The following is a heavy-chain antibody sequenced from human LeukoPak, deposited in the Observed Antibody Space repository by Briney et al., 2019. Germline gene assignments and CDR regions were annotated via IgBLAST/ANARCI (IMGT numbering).Heavy chain of an antibody. J-gene: IGHJ6*04. Sequence: GGSLRLSCAASGFTFNTYSMNWVRQAPGKGLEWVSYISSGSSYIYYADSVRGRFTISRDNSKNTLYLQMNSLRAEDTAVYYCASSSDIYGSGSYFNSLGDVWGKGTTVSISS. V-gene: IGHV3-21*04. CDR3: ASSSDIYGSGSYFNSLGDV. CDR2: ISSGSSYI. CDR1: GFTFNTYS. D-gene: IGHD3-10*01.